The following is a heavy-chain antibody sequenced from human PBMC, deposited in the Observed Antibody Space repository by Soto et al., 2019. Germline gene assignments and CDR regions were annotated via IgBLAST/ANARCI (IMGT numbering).Heavy chain of an antibody. CDR2: IYWDDDK. CDR3: AHRGYMYGNWDHGYFDY. Sequence: QITLKESGPTRVRPTQTLALTCTFSGFSLTTSGVGVGWIRKTPGKALEWLAVIYWDDDKRYSPALKSRLTITKDTSKNQVVLTKADMDPVDTATYFCAHRGYMYGNWDHGYFDYWGQGTLVTVSS. V-gene: IGHV2-5*02. CDR1: GFSLTTSGVG. J-gene: IGHJ4*02. D-gene: IGHD5-18*01.